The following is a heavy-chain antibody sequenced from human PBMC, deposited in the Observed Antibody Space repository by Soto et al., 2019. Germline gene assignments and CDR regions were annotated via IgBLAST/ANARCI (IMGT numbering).Heavy chain of an antibody. J-gene: IGHJ6*02. CDR2: IYYSGST. CDR3: ERETGAPYGSGDGMDV. V-gene: IGHV4-31*03. CDR1: GGSISSGGYY. Sequence: QVQLQESGPGLVKPSQTLSLTCTVSGGSISSGGYYWSWIRLHPGKGLEWIGYIYYSGSTYYNPSLKSRVTISVDTSKNQFSLKLSSVTAADTAVYYCERETGAPYGSGDGMDVWGQGTTVTVSS. D-gene: IGHD3-10*01.